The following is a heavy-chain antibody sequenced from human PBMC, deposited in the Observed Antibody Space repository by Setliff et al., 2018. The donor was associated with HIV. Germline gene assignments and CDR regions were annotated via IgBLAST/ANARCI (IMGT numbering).Heavy chain of an antibody. V-gene: IGHV1-69-2*01. CDR1: GYTFTDYY. CDR3: ARGADGDYYYYMAV. D-gene: IGHD3-10*01. CDR2: VDPEDGET. Sequence: ASVKVSCKASGYTFTDYYMHWVKQAPGKGPEWMGRVDPEDGETIYAEKFQDRVTITADGSTNTVYMELSSLRSEDTAVYYCARGADGDYYYYMAVWGKGTTVTVSS. J-gene: IGHJ6*03.